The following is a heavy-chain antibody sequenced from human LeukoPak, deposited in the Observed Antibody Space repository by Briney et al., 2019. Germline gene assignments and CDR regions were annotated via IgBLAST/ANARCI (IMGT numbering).Heavy chain of an antibody. J-gene: IGHJ4*02. V-gene: IGHV1-8*01. D-gene: IGHD3-22*01. CDR3: ARGIGTYDSSGFPDY. CDR2: MNPNSGNT. CDR1: GYTFTSYD. Sequence: ASVKVSCKASGYTFTSYDINWVGQATGQGLEWMGWMNPNSGNTGYAQKFQGRVTMTRNTSISTAYMELSSLRSEDTAVYYCARGIGTYDSSGFPDYWGQGTLVTVSS.